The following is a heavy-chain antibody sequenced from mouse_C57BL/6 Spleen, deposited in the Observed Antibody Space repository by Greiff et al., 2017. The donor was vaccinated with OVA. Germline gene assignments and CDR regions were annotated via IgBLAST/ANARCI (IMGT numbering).Heavy chain of an antibody. D-gene: IGHD2-3*01. CDR3: ARKDGYYDYFDY. V-gene: IGHV1-82*01. Sequence: VKLQESGPELVKPGASVTISCKASGYAFSSSWMNWVKQRPGKGLEWIGRIYPGDGDTNYNGKFKGKATLTADKSSSTAYMQLSSLTSEDAAVYFSARKDGYYDYFDYWGQGTTLTVSS. CDR2: IYPGDGDT. J-gene: IGHJ2*01. CDR1: GYAFSSSW.